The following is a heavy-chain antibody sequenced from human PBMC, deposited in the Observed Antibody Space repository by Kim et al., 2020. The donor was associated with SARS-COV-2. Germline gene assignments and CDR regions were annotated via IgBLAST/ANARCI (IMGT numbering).Heavy chain of an antibody. CDR2: INHSGSI. CDR3: ARAPYYDILTGYQRYFDY. Sequence: SETLSLTCAVYGGSFSGYYWSWIRQPPGKGLEWIGEINHSGSINYNPSLKSRVTISVDTSKNQFSLKLRSVTAADTAVYYCARAPYYDILTGYQRYFDYWGQGTLVTVSS. D-gene: IGHD3-9*01. J-gene: IGHJ4*02. V-gene: IGHV4-34*01. CDR1: GGSFSGYY.